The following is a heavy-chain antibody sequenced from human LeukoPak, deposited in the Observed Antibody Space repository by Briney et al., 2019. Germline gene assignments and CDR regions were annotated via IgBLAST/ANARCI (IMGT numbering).Heavy chain of an antibody. CDR1: GFTFSSYA. CDR3: AKGGVYSSGWDYFDY. CDR2: ISGSGGST. J-gene: IGHJ4*02. D-gene: IGHD6-19*01. Sequence: GGSLRLSCAASGFTFSSYAMSWVRQAPGKGLEWDSAISGSGGSTYYADSVKGRFTISRDNSKNTLYLQMNTLRAEDTAIYYCAKGGVYSSGWDYFDYWGQGTLVTVSS. V-gene: IGHV3-23*01.